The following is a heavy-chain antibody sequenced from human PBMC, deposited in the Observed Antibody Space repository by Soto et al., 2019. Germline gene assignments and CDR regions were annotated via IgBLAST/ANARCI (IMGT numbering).Heavy chain of an antibody. CDR3: AGVAARPYGMDV. CDR2: ISSSGSTI. J-gene: IGHJ6*02. CDR1: GFTFSDYS. Sequence: QVQLVESGGGLVKPGGSLRLPCAASGFTFSDYSMSWIRQAPGKGLEWVSYISSSGSTIYYADSVKGRFTISRDNTNNSLYLQMNSLRAEDTAVYYCAGVAARPYGMDVWGQGTTVTVSS. D-gene: IGHD6-6*01. V-gene: IGHV3-11*01.